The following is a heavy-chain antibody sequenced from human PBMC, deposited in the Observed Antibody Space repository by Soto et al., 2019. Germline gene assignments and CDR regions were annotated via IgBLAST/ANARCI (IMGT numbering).Heavy chain of an antibody. Sequence: EVQLVESGGGLVQPGGSLRLSCAASGFTFSSYDMHWVRQATGKGLEWVSAIGTAGDTYYPGSVKGRFTISSENAKNSLYLQMNSLRAGDTAVYYCARSPSIQLNYYYMDVWGKGTTVTVSS. CDR2: IGTAGDT. V-gene: IGHV3-13*01. J-gene: IGHJ6*03. CDR1: GFTFSSYD. D-gene: IGHD4-4*01. CDR3: ARSPSIQLNYYYMDV.